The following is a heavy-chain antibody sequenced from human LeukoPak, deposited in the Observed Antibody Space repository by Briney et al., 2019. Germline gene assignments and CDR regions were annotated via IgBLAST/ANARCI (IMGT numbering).Heavy chain of an antibody. J-gene: IGHJ4*02. CDR1: GGTFSSYA. V-gene: IGHV1-69*05. Sequence: SVKVSCKASGGTFSSYAISWVRQAPGQGLEWMGGIIPIFGTANSAQKFQGRVTITTDESTSAAYMELSSLRSEDTAVYYCARDGGRDGYNHFDYWGQGTLVTVSS. CDR3: ARDGGRDGYNHFDY. D-gene: IGHD5-24*01. CDR2: IIPIFGTA.